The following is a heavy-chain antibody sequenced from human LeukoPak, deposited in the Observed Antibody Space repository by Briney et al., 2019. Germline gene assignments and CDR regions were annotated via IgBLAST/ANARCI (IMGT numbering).Heavy chain of an antibody. Sequence: PSETLSLTCSVSGDSISRSDSYWDWIRQPPGEGLEWIGTIYYSGRTYYSPSLNSRVTMSVDTSNNQFSLNLRSVTAADTAVYYCARRRYYDGSGYLEWGRGTLLSVSS. CDR1: GDSISRSDSY. V-gene: IGHV4-39*01. CDR3: ARRRYYDGSGYLE. D-gene: IGHD3-22*01. J-gene: IGHJ1*01. CDR2: IYYSGRT.